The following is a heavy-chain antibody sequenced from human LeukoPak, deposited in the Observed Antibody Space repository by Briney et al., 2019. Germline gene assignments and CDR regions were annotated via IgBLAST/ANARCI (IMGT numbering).Heavy chain of an antibody. Sequence: GESLKISCKGFGYSFTSYWIGWVRQMPGKGLECMGIIYPGDSDTRYSPSFQGQVTISADKSISTAYLQWSSLKASDTAMYYCARAEGGPAPYYYYYMDVWGKGTTVTVSS. CDR1: GYSFTSYW. CDR2: IYPGDSDT. D-gene: IGHD2-2*01. V-gene: IGHV5-51*01. CDR3: ARAEGGPAPYYYYYMDV. J-gene: IGHJ6*03.